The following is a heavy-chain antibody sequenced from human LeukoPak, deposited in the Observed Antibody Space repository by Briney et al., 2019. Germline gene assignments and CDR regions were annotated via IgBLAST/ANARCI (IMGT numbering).Heavy chain of an antibody. CDR2: IIPIFGIA. V-gene: IGHV1-69*04. J-gene: IGHJ4*02. CDR1: GGTFSSYA. CDR3: ARGYCSSTSCYSVVDY. Sequence: ASVKVSCKASGGTFSSYAISWVRQAPGQGLEWMGRIIPIFGIANYAQKFQGRVTITADNSTSTAYMELSSLRSEDTAVYYCARGYCSSTSCYSVVDYWGQGTLVTVSS. D-gene: IGHD2-2*01.